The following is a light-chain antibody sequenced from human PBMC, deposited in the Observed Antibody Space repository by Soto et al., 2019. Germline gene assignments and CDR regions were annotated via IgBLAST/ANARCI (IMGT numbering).Light chain of an antibody. V-gene: IGLV2-14*01. CDR1: SSDVGCYNY. Sequence: QSVLTQPASVSGSPRQSITISCTGTSSDVGCYNYVSWYQQPPGKAPNLMIYDVSNRPSGVSNRFSGSKSGNTASLTISGLQAEDEADYYCSSYTSSSTQVFGTGTKVTVL. J-gene: IGLJ1*01. CDR2: DVS. CDR3: SSYTSSSTQV.